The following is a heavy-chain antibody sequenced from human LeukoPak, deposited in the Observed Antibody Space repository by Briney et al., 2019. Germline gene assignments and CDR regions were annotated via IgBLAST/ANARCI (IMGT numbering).Heavy chain of an antibody. V-gene: IGHV4-59*01. CDR2: IFYTGST. CDR3: ARSTYYYDGSGYFVGYFQH. CDR1: GGSISSYY. J-gene: IGHJ1*01. D-gene: IGHD3-22*01. Sequence: SETLSLTCTVSGGSISSYYWSWIRQPPGKGLEWIGYIFYTGSTNYNPSLKSRVTISVDTSKNQFSLKLNSVTAADTAVYYCARSTYYYDGSGYFVGYFQHWGQGTLVTVSS.